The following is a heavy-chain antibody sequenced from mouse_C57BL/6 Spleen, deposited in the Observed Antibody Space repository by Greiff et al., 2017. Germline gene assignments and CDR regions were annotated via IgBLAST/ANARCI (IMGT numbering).Heavy chain of an antibody. V-gene: IGHV14-4*01. CDR1: GFNIKDDY. D-gene: IGHD3-3*01. CDR3: TPLGSY. J-gene: IGHJ3*01. Sequence: EVKVVESGAELVRPGASVKLSCTASGFNIKDDYMHWVKQRPEQGLEWIGWIDPENGDTEYASKFQGKATITADTSSNTAYLQLSSLTSEDTAVYYCTPLGSYWGQGTLVTVSA. CDR2: IDPENGDT.